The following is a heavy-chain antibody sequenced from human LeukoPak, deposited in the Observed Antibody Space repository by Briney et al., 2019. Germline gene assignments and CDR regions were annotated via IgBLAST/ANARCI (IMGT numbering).Heavy chain of an antibody. CDR3: ARGGYQQTEDY. J-gene: IGHJ4*02. Sequence: SETLSLTCTVSGGSISSGGYYWSWIRQHPGKGLEWIGYIYYSGSTYYNPSLKSRVTTSVDTSKNQFSLKLSSVTAADTAVYYCARGGYQQTEDYWGQGTLVTVSS. CDR1: GGSISSGGYY. D-gene: IGHD2-2*01. V-gene: IGHV4-31*03. CDR2: IYYSGST.